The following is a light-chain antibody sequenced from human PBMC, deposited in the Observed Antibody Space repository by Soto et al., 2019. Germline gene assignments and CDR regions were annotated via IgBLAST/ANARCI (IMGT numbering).Light chain of an antibody. V-gene: IGKV1-16*01. J-gene: IGKJ4*01. Sequence: DIQMTQSPSSLSASLGDRVNITCRASQGVSTFLAWFQQKPGKAPKSLIYFASSLQSGVPSRFSGSRSGTDFTLTISSLQPEDFATYYCQQYNVYPFTFGGGTKVEIK. CDR3: QQYNVYPFT. CDR1: QGVSTF. CDR2: FAS.